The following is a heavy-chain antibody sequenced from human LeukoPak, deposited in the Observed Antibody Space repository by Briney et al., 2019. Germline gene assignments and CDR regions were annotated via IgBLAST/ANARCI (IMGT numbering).Heavy chain of an antibody. CDR2: IYYTGSV. CDR1: GGSIGTYY. Sequence: SSETLSLTCTVSGGSIGTYYWSWIRQPPGEGLEWIGFIYYTGSVNYNPSLKSRVTISVDTSKNQFSLKLKSVTAADTAVYYCARNIVTTTWDYWGQGTLVTVSS. V-gene: IGHV4-59*01. D-gene: IGHD2/OR15-2a*01. J-gene: IGHJ4*02. CDR3: ARNIVTTTWDY.